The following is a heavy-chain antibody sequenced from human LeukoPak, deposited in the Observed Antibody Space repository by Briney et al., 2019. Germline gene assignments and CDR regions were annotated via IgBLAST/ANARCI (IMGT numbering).Heavy chain of an antibody. J-gene: IGHJ5*02. V-gene: IGHV3-30*18. Sequence: GMSLRLSCAASGVTLSPYGMHWVRQAPGKGLEWVAVISYEGGTQHYADSVKGRFIISRDNPRNTLYLQMNILRTEDTAVYYCAKEGTPQVSTWYDLGGQGTQVIVSS. CDR1: GVTLSPYG. CDR3: AKEGTPQVSTWYDL. CDR2: ISYEGGTQ. D-gene: IGHD3-10*01.